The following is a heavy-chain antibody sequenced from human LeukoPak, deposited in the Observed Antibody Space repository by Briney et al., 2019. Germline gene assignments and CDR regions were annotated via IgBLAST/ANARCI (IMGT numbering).Heavy chain of an antibody. D-gene: IGHD5-12*01. V-gene: IGHV1-18*01. CDR3: ARDDALVATGSFDY. Sequence: ASVKVSCKASGYTFTSYGINWVRQAPGQGLEWMGWISAYNGKTNYAQKLQGRVTMTTDTSASTAYMELRSLRSDDTAVYYCARDDALVATGSFDYWGQGTLVTVSS. J-gene: IGHJ4*02. CDR2: ISAYNGKT. CDR1: GYTFTSYG.